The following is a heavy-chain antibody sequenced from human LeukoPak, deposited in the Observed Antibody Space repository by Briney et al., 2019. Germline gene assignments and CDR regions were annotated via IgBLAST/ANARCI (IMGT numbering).Heavy chain of an antibody. CDR3: LTTVNGDNSG. J-gene: IGHJ4*02. V-gene: IGHV3-74*01. D-gene: IGHD4-11*01. CDR2: INKDGTTI. Sequence: QPGGSLRLSCATSGFTFSNSWMHWVRRAPGKGLVWVSRINKDGTTITYAESVRGRFTISRDNAKNTLYLQMNSLRVEDTAVYYCLTTVNGDNSGWGPGTLVTVSS. CDR1: GFTFSNSW.